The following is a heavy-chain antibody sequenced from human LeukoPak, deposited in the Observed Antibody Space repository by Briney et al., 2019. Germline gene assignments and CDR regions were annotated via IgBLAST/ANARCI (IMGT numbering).Heavy chain of an antibody. CDR2: IYYSGST. CDR3: ARHFYSYGNDY. J-gene: IGHJ4*02. V-gene: IGHV4-59*08. D-gene: IGHD5-18*01. Sequence: SETLSLTCTVSGGSISSYYWSWIRQPPGKGLEWIGYIYYSGSTNYNPSLKSRVTISVDTSKNQFSLKLSSVTAADTAVYYCARHFYSYGNDYWGQGTLVTVSS. CDR1: GGSISSYY.